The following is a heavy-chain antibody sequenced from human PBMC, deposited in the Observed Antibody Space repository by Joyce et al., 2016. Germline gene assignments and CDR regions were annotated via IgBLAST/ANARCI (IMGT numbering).Heavy chain of an antibody. J-gene: IGHJ4*02. Sequence: EVELLESGGGLVQPGGSLRLSCAASGFTFSSYAMNWVLQAPGKGLEWVSTIIINGGSKYYADSVKGRFTISRYNSKNTLYLQMNCLRAEDTAVYYCAREFRRTVTTYYFDYWGQGTLVTVST. CDR1: GFTFSSYA. CDR2: IIINGGSK. CDR3: AREFRRTVTTYYFDY. V-gene: IGHV3-23*01. D-gene: IGHD4-17*01.